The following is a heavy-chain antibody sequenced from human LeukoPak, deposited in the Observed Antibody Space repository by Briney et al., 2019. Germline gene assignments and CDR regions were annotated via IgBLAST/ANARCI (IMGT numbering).Heavy chain of an antibody. CDR1: GGTFSSYA. Sequence: GASVKVSCKASGGTFSSYAISWVRQAPGQGLEWMGGIIPIFGAANYAQKFQGRVTITADKSTSTAYMELSSLRSEDTVVYYCATSLHMGFDPWGQGTLVTVSS. D-gene: IGHD3-16*02. J-gene: IGHJ5*02. CDR2: IIPIFGAA. V-gene: IGHV1-69*06. CDR3: ATSLHMGFDP.